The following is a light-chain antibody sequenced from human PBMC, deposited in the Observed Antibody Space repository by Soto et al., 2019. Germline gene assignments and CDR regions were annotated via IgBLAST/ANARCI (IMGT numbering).Light chain of an antibody. CDR1: SSDVGGYNY. J-gene: IGLJ2*01. V-gene: IGLV2-14*03. CDR2: DVY. CDR3: SSYTSSSTVV. Sequence: QSVLTQPASVSGSPGQSITISCTGTSSDVGGYNYVSWYQHHPGKAPKLMIYDVYNRPSGLSNRFSGSKSGNTASLTISGLQAEDEADYYCSSYTSSSTVVFGGGTKLTVL.